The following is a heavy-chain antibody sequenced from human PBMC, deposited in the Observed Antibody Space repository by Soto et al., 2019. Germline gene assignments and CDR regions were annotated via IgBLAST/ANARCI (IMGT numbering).Heavy chain of an antibody. D-gene: IGHD4-17*01. V-gene: IGHV1-18*04. CDR3: ARRDYGDYVDGMDV. Sequence: ASVKVSCKASGYTFTSYGISWVRQAPGQGLEWMGWISAYNGNTNYAQKLQGRVTMTTDTSTSTAYMELRSLRSDDTAVYYCARRDYGDYVDGMDVWGQGTTVTVSS. CDR2: ISAYNGNT. CDR1: GYTFTSYG. J-gene: IGHJ6*02.